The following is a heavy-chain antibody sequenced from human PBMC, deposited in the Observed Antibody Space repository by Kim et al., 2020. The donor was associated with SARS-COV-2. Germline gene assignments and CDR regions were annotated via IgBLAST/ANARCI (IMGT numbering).Heavy chain of an antibody. CDR1: GDTFSSYT. J-gene: IGHJ5*02. Sequence: SVKVSCKASGDTFSSYTISWVRQAPGQGLEWMGWIIPNLGIANYAQKFQGRVTITADTSTSTAYMELSSLRSEDTAVYYCARDRNSGYDYVWGSYRYCWFDPWGQGTLVTVSS. D-gene: IGHD3-16*02. CDR2: IIPNLGIA. CDR3: ARDRNSGYDYVWGSYRYCWFDP. V-gene: IGHV1-69*10.